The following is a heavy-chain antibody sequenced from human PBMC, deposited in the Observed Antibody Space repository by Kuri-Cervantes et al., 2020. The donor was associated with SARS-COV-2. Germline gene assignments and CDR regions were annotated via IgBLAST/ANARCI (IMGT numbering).Heavy chain of an antibody. CDR1: GYTFTSYD. V-gene: IGHV1-2*02. J-gene: IGHJ4*02. CDR3: ASARSLNWGSFDY. CDR2: INPNSGGT. D-gene: IGHD7-27*01. Sequence: ASVKVSCKASGYTFTSYDINWARQATGQGLEWMGWINPNSGGTNYAQKFQGRVTMTRDTSISTAYMELSRLRSDDTAVYYCASARSLNWGSFDYWGQGTLVTVSS.